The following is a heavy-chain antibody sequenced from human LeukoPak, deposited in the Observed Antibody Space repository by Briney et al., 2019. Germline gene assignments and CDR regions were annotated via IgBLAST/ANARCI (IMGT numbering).Heavy chain of an antibody. Sequence: SVKVSCKASGGTFSSYAISWVRQAPGQGLEWMGTIIPILNIVNYAQNFQGRVTITADTSTTTAYMEQRSLRSEDTAVYYCAREYDYPTYFDYWGQGTLVTVSS. D-gene: IGHD5-12*01. CDR2: IIPILNIV. J-gene: IGHJ4*02. V-gene: IGHV1-69*04. CDR1: GGTFSSYA. CDR3: AREYDYPTYFDY.